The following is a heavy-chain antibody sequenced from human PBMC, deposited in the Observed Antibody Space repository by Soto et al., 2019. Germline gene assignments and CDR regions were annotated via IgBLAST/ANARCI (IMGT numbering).Heavy chain of an antibody. D-gene: IGHD6-19*01. Sequence: QVQLVQSGAEVKKPGSSVKVSCKASGGTFSSYAISWVRQAPGQGLEWMGGIIPIFGTANYAQKFQGRVTITADKSTSTAYMELRSLRSDDTAVYYCARDGGSGWYDAFDIWGQGTMVTVSS. V-gene: IGHV1-69*06. CDR2: IIPIFGTA. J-gene: IGHJ3*02. CDR3: ARDGGSGWYDAFDI. CDR1: GGTFSSYA.